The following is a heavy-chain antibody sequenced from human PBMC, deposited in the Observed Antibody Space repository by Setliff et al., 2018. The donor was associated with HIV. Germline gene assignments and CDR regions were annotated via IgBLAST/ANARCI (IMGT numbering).Heavy chain of an antibody. CDR1: GYIFTSYY. CDR3: ARTSPLYSRTFDAFDI. V-gene: IGHV1-46*01. J-gene: IGHJ3*02. CDR2: INPTGAST. D-gene: IGHD6-13*01. Sequence: ASVKVSCKASGYIFTSYYIHWVRQAPGQGLEWMGIINPTGASTTYAQQFQGRVTMTRDTSTSTVYMELSSLRSEDTAVYFCARTSPLYSRTFDAFDIWGQGTMVT.